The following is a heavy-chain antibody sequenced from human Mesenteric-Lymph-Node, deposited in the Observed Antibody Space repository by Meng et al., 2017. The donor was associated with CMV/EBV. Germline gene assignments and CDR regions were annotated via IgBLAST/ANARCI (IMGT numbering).Heavy chain of an antibody. CDR1: DVSISSTTYY. CDR3: ATDTGGYGFDF. V-gene: IGHV4-39*07. D-gene: IGHD2-15*01. J-gene: IGHJ4*03. CDR2: IYYSGST. Sequence: GSLRLSCTVSDVSISSTTYYWGWIRQPSGKGLEWIGNIYYSGSTYYSPSLKSRITISVDTSKNQFSLKLRSVTAADTAFYYCATDTGGYGFDFWGQGTLVTVSS.